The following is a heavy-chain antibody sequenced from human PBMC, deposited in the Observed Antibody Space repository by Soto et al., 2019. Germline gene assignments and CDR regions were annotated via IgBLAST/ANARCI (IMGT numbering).Heavy chain of an antibody. D-gene: IGHD3-9*01. V-gene: IGHV1-18*01. CDR2: ISAYNGNT. J-gene: IGHJ6*02. CDR1: GYTFTSYG. Sequence: GASVKVSCKASGYTFTSYGISWVRQAPGQGLEWMGWISAYNGNTNYARKLQGRVTMTTDTSTSTAYMELRSLRSDDTAVYYCAREVLRYFDWLYPGMDVWGQGTTVTVSS. CDR3: AREVLRYFDWLYPGMDV.